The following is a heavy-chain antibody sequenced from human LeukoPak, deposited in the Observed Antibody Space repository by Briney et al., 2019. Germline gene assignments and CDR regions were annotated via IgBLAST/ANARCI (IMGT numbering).Heavy chain of an antibody. CDR3: VKARGIQLWLPGDY. CDR1: GLTFSRYA. D-gene: IGHD5-18*01. J-gene: IGHJ4*02. V-gene: IGHV3-64D*09. CDR2: ISSNGGST. Sequence: GGSLRLSCSASGLTFSRYAMHWVRQAPGKGLEYVSAISSNGGSTYYGDSVKGRFTISRDNSKNTLYLQMSSLRAEDTAVYYCVKARGIQLWLPGDYWGQGALVTVSS.